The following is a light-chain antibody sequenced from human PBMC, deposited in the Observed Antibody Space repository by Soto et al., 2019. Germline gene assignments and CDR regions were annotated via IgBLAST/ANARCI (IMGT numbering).Light chain of an antibody. J-gene: IGKJ1*01. CDR2: GAS. CDR3: HQYNNWPPWT. V-gene: IGKV3-15*01. CDR1: QSVSSN. Sequence: EIVMTQSPATLSLSPGERATLSCRASQSVSSNVAWYQQIPGQTPRLLIYGASTRATGIPVRFSGSGSGTEFTLTISSLQSEDYAVYYCHQYNNWPPWTFGQGTKVDIK.